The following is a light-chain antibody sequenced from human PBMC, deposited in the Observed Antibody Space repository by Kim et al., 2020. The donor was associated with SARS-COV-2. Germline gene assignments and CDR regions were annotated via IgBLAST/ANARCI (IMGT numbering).Light chain of an antibody. J-gene: IGLJ3*02. CDR2: YDS. V-gene: IGLV3-21*04. CDR1: NIGSKS. Sequence: SYELTQPPSVSVAPGKTARITCGGNNIGSKSVHWYQQKPGQAPVLVIYYDSDRPSGIPERFSASNSGKTATLTISTVEAGDEADYYCPVWDNSSDHRVFGGGTKLTVL. CDR3: PVWDNSSDHRV.